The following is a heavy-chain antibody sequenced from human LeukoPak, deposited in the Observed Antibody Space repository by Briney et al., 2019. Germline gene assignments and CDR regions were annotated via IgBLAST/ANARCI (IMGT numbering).Heavy chain of an antibody. D-gene: IGHD2-2*01. Sequence: GGSLRLSCAASGFTFSVYGMHWVRLAPDKGLEWVAFIRYDGSDIYYADSVKGRFSISRDDSKKTLYLEMSSLRPEDTALYYCARDPRYCTSSSCYPGYYFDYWGQGALVTVSS. CDR2: IRYDGSDI. CDR1: GFTFSVYG. CDR3: ARDPRYCTSSSCYPGYYFDY. V-gene: IGHV3-30*02. J-gene: IGHJ4*02.